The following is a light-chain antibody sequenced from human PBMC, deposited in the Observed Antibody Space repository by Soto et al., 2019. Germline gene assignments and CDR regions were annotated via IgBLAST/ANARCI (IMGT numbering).Light chain of an antibody. CDR1: SGHSNYA. Sequence: QLVLTQSPSASASLGASVKLTCTLSSGHSNYAIAWLQQQPEKGPRYLMKLNSNGSHSKGDGIPDRFSGSSSGAERYLTISSLQSEDEADYYCQTWGTGPWVFGGGTQLTVL. J-gene: IGLJ3*02. V-gene: IGLV4-69*01. CDR3: QTWGTGPWV. CDR2: LNSNGSH.